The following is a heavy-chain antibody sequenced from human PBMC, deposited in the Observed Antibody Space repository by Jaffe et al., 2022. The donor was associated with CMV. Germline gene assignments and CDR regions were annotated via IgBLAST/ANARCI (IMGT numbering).Heavy chain of an antibody. CDR2: INPNSGGT. CDR3: ARDRDYDFWSGYLSKYYYYGMDV. D-gene: IGHD3-3*01. Sequence: QVQLVQSGAEVKKPGASVKVSCKASGYTFTGYYMHWVRQAPGQGLEWMGWINPNSGGTNYAQKFQGRVTMTRDTSISTAYMELSRLRSDDTAVYYCARDRDYDFWSGYLSKYYYYGMDVWGQGTTVTVSS. J-gene: IGHJ6*02. CDR1: GYTFTGYY. V-gene: IGHV1-2*02.